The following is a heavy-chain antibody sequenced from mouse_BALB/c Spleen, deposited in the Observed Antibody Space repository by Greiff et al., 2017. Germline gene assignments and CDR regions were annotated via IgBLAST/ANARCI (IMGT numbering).Heavy chain of an antibody. CDR1: GYTFTDYY. V-gene: IGHV1-19*01. J-gene: IGHJ3*01. Sequence: EVQLQQSGPELVKPGASVKMSCKASGYTFTDYYMDWVKQSHGESFEWIGRVNPYNGGTSYNQKFKGKATLTVDKSSSTAYMELNSLTSEDSAVYYCARGDTTAPFAYWGQGTLVTVSA. CDR2: VNPYNGGT. CDR3: ARGDTTAPFAY. D-gene: IGHD1-2*01.